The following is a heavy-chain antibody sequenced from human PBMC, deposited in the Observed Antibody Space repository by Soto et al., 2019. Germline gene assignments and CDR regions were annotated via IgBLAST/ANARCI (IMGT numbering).Heavy chain of an antibody. J-gene: IGHJ6*02. CDR3: ARDLGTALVGFDYGMDV. CDR1: GFTFSNYW. D-gene: IGHD5-18*01. V-gene: IGHV3-7*01. CDR2: IKKDGSDK. Sequence: PVGSLRLSCAASGFTFSNYWMSWVRQAPGKGLEWVANIKKDGSDKNYVDSVEGRFSIFRDNAKNSLYLQMYGLRAEDTAVYYCARDLGTALVGFDYGMDVWGQGTTVTVSS.